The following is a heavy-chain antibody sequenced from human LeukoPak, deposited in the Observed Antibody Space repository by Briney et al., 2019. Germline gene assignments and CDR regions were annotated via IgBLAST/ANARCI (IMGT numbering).Heavy chain of an antibody. V-gene: IGHV3-23*01. D-gene: IGHD3-16*01. CDR2: IGSGDT. Sequence: PGGSLRLSCVASGFTFSSYAMTWVRQAPGKGLEWVSVIGSGDTYYADSVKGRFTISTDNSKNTLYLHMNSLRADDTAVYYCAKKPLGDQPLDYWGQGTLVTVSS. CDR3: AKKPLGDQPLDY. CDR1: GFTFSSYA. J-gene: IGHJ4*02.